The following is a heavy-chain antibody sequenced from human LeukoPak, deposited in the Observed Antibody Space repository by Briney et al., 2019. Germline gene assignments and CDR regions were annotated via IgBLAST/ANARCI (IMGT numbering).Heavy chain of an antibody. CDR2: ISSSGSTI. J-gene: IGHJ6*04. CDR3: ARDGKYQLLSYHYYYGMDV. D-gene: IGHD2-2*01. CDR1: GFTFSSYE. Sequence: QAGGSLRLSCAASGFTFSSYEMNWVRQAPGKGLEWVSYISSSGSTIYYADSVKGRFTLSRDNAKNSLYLQMNSLRAEDTAVYYCARDGKYQLLSYHYYYGMDVWGKGTTVTVSS. V-gene: IGHV3-48*03.